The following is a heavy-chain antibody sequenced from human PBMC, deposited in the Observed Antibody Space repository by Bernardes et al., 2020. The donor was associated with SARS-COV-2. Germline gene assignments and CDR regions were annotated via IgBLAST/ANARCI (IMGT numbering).Heavy chain of an antibody. CDR2: MYSAGNT. Sequence: GGSLRLSCAASGITVSANYVTWVRQAPGKGLEWVSVMYSAGNTAYADSVKDRFIISRDKSKNTLYLHMNDLRAEDTAVYYCGVIKYCDFWSGIQWGQGSLVTVST. V-gene: IGHV3-66*01. CDR1: GITVSANY. J-gene: IGHJ4*02. CDR3: GVIKYCDFWSGIQ. D-gene: IGHD3-3*01.